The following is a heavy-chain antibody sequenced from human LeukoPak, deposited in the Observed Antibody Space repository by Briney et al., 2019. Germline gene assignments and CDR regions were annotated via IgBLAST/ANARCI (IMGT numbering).Heavy chain of an antibody. CDR3: ARDILTGPTNWFDP. Sequence: ASVKVSCKASGYTFTGYYMHWVRQAPGQGLEWMGWINPNSGGTNYAQKFQGRVTMTRDTSISTAYMELSRLRSDDTAVYYCARDILTGPTNWFDPWGQGTLVTVSS. D-gene: IGHD3-9*01. V-gene: IGHV1-2*02. CDR1: GYTFTGYY. J-gene: IGHJ5*02. CDR2: INPNSGGT.